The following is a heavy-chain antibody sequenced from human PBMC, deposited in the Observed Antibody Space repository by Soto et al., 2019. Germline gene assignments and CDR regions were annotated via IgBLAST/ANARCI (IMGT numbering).Heavy chain of an antibody. CDR2: IYYSGIP. CDR3: GRLGRILWCGDIYPY. J-gene: IGHJ4*02. Sequence: QLQLQESGPGLVKPSKTLSLNCTVSGGSISSSSDFWGWIRQPPGKGLELIGNIYYSGIPSYSPYLMSGITISIDSSNNPFALTLSPVTAAATAASYCGRLGRILWCGDIYPYWGQGNLVTVSS. V-gene: IGHV4-39*01. D-gene: IGHD3-10*01. CDR1: GGSISSSSDF.